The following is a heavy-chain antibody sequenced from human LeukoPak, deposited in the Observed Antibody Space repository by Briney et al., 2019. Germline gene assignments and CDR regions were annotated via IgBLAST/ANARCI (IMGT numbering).Heavy chain of an antibody. J-gene: IGHJ6*02. CDR1: GFTVSSNY. D-gene: IGHD2-2*01. V-gene: IGHV3-53*01. CDR3: AANGYQLLPYGMDV. CDR2: IYSGGST. Sequence: HPGGSLRLSCAASGFTVSSNYMSWVRQAPGKGLEWVSVIYSGGSTYYADSVKGRFTISRDNSKNTLYLQMNSLRAEDTAVYYCAANGYQLLPYGMDVWGQGTTVTVSS.